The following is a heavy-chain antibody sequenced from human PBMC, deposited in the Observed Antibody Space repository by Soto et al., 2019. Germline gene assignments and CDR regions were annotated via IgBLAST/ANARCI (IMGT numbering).Heavy chain of an antibody. J-gene: IGHJ4*02. Sequence: PSETLSLTCIVSGEPISSSSYYWGWIRQPPGKGLEWIGSIYYSGRTYYNPSFKSRVTISIDTSKNQFSLKLSSVTATDTAVYYCARQRTTVVTQAYFDHWGQGALVTDSS. V-gene: IGHV4-39*01. D-gene: IGHD2-21*02. CDR1: GEPISSSSYY. CDR3: ARQRTTVVTQAYFDH. CDR2: IYYSGRT.